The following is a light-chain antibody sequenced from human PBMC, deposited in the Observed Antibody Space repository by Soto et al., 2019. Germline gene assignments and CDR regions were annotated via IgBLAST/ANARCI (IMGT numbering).Light chain of an antibody. V-gene: IGKV3-15*01. J-gene: IGKJ4*01. Sequence: EIVMTQSPATLSVSPGERATLSCRASQSVSSKLAWYQQKPGQPPRLLIYGASTRATGIPARFSGSGSGTEFTLTISSLQSEDFAVYYCQQYNNWPSLTFGGGIKVEIK. CDR2: GAS. CDR1: QSVSSK. CDR3: QQYNNWPSLT.